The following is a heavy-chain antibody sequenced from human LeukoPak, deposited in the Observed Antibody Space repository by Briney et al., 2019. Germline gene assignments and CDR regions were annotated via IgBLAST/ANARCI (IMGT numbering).Heavy chain of an antibody. V-gene: IGHV4-39*01. CDR2: IYYSGST. D-gene: IGHD3-10*01. J-gene: IGHJ4*02. CDR1: GGSISSSSYY. Sequence: SETLSLTCTVSGGSISSSSYYRGWIRQPPGKGLEWIGSIYYSGSTYYNPSLKSRVTISVDTSKNQFSLKLSSVTAADTAVYYCARIHMVRGAIDYWGQGTLVTVSS. CDR3: ARIHMVRGAIDY.